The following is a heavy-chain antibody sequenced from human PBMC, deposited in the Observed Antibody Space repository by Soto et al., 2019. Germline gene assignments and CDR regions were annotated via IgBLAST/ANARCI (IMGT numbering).Heavy chain of an antibody. J-gene: IGHJ4*02. Sequence: GGSLRLSCAASGFTFSDYYMSWIRQAPGKGLEWVSYISSSGSTIYYADSVKGRFTISRDNAKNSLYLQMNSLRAEDKGVYYCARAGDSSGYQRQGFDYWGQGTLVTVSS. D-gene: IGHD3-22*01. CDR3: ARAGDSSGYQRQGFDY. CDR2: ISSSGSTI. CDR1: GFTFSDYY. V-gene: IGHV3-11*01.